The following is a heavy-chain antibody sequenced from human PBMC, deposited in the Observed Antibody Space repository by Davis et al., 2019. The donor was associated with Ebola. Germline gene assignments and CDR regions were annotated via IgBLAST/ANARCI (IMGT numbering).Heavy chain of an antibody. CDR2: IYHSGST. J-gene: IGHJ6*02. V-gene: IGHV4-4*02. Sequence: MPSETLSLTCAVSGGSISSSNWWSWVRQPPGKGLEWIGEIYHSGSTNYNPSLKSRVTISVDKSKNQFSLKLSSVTAADTAVYYCARGLGRYNWKRITTGYGMDVWGQGTTVTASS. D-gene: IGHD1-20*01. CDR3: ARGLGRYNWKRITTGYGMDV. CDR1: GGSISSSNW.